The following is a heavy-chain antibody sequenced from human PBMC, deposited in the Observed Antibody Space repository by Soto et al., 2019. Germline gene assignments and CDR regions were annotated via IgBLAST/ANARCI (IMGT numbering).Heavy chain of an antibody. CDR1: GGTFSSYA. V-gene: IGHV1-69*01. Sequence: QVQLVQSGAEVKKPGSSVKVSCKASGGTFSSYAISWVRQAPGQGLEWMGGSIHIFGTANYAQKFQGRVTITADESTSTAYMELSSLRSEDTAVYYCAREGASGSHIGYWGQGTLVTVSS. CDR2: SIHIFGTA. CDR3: AREGASGSHIGY. J-gene: IGHJ4*02. D-gene: IGHD3-22*01.